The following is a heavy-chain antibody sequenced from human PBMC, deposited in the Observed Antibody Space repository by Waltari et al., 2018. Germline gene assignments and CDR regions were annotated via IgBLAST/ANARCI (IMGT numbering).Heavy chain of an antibody. CDR2: IYHSGST. V-gene: IGHV4-38-2*01. J-gene: IGHJ4*02. Sequence: QVQLQESGPGLVKPSETLSLTCAVSGYSISSGYYWGWIRQPPGKGLDWIGSIYHSGSTYYTPSLKSRVTISVDTSKNQFSLKLSSVTAADTAVYYCASQLPSIDYWGQGTLVTVSS. CDR3: ASQLPSIDY. CDR1: GYSISSGYY.